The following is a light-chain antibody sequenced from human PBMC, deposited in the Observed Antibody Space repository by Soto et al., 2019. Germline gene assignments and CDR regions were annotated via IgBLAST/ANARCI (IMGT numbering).Light chain of an antibody. CDR2: EVS. Sequence: QSALTQPASVSGSPGQSITISCTGTSSYVGGHNYVSWYQQHPGKAPKLMLYEVSNRPPGVSNRFSGSKSGNTASLTISGLQAEDEAYYYCSSYTRSCTLRVFGSGIKFTVL. CDR1: SSYVGGHNY. V-gene: IGLV2-14*01. CDR3: SSYTRSCTLRV. J-gene: IGLJ1*01.